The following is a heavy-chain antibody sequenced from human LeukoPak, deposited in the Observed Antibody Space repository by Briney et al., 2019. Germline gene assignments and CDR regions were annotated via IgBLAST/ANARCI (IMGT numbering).Heavy chain of an antibody. Sequence: ASVKVSCKASGYTFTSYGISWVRQAPGQGLEWMGWLSPYNGNKNYAQKFQGRVTMTTDLSTSTAYMEARSLRSDDTAVYHCARDGTWGRYHYDSTGNGYYFDYWGQGTLVTVSS. D-gene: IGHD3-22*01. V-gene: IGHV1-18*01. J-gene: IGHJ4*02. CDR3: ARDGTWGRYHYDSTGNGYYFDY. CDR1: GYTFTSYG. CDR2: LSPYNGNK.